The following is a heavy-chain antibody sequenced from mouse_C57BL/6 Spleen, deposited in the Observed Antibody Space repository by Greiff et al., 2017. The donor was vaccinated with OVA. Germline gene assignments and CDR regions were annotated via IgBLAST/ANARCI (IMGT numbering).Heavy chain of an antibody. CDR1: GYTFTSYW. D-gene: IGHD1-1*01. Sequence: QVQLQQSGAELVKPGASVKLSCKASGYTFTSYWMQWVKQRPGQGLEWIGEIDPSDSYTNYNQKFKGKATLTVDTSSSTAYMQLSSLTSEDSAVYYCARGDYGIYFDYWGQGTTLTVSS. CDR2: IDPSDSYT. J-gene: IGHJ2*01. V-gene: IGHV1-50*01. CDR3: ARGDYGIYFDY.